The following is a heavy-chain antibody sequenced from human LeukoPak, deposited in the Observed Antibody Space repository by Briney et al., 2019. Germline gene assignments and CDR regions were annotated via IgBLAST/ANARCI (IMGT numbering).Heavy chain of an antibody. J-gene: IGHJ3*02. Sequence: GGSLRLSCAASGFTFSSYSMNWVRQAPGKGLEWVSSISSSSSYIYYADSVKGRFTISRDNAKNSLYLQMNSLRAEDTAVYYCASSRTYYDFWSGYYPGRDAFDIWGQGTMVTVSS. V-gene: IGHV3-21*01. CDR2: ISSSSSYI. D-gene: IGHD3-3*01. CDR1: GFTFSSYS. CDR3: ASSRTYYDFWSGYYPGRDAFDI.